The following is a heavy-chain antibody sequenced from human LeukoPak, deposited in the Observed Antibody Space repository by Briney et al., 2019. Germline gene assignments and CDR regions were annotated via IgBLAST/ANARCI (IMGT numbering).Heavy chain of an antibody. CDR1: GFTFSSYG. Sequence: PGGSLRLSCAASGFTFSSYGMHWVRQAPGKGPEWVAVISYDGSNKYYADSVKGRFTISRDNSKNTLYLQMNSLRAEDTAVYYCAKAMQRLASIAARLNLFWANDAFDIWGRGTMVTVSS. CDR2: ISYDGSNK. D-gene: IGHD6-6*01. CDR3: AKAMQRLASIAARLNLFWANDAFDI. V-gene: IGHV3-30*18. J-gene: IGHJ3*02.